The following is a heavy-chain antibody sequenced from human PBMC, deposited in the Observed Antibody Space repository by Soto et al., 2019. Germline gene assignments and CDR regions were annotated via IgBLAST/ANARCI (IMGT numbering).Heavy chain of an antibody. J-gene: IGHJ5*02. Sequence: SETLSLTCTVSGGSISSYYWSWIRQPPGKGLEWIGYIYYSGSTNYNPSLKSRVTISVDTSKNQFSLKLSSVTAADTAVYYSARVDRNSFDPWGQGTLVTVSS. CDR1: GGSISSYY. V-gene: IGHV4-59*01. D-gene: IGHD2-2*03. CDR2: IYYSGST. CDR3: ARVDRNSFDP.